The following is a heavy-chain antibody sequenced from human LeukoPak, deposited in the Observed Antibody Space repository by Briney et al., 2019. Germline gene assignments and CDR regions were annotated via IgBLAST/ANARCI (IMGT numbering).Heavy chain of an antibody. V-gene: IGHV1-18*01. J-gene: IGHJ6*03. D-gene: IGHD4-11*01. Sequence: GASVKVSCKASGYTFTSYGISWVRQAPGQGLEWMGWISAYNGNTNYAQKLQGRVTMTTDTSTSTAYMELRSLRSDDTAVYYCARGDSNYYYYHYMDVWGKGTTVTVSS. CDR3: ARGDSNYYYYHYMDV. CDR2: ISAYNGNT. CDR1: GYTFTSYG.